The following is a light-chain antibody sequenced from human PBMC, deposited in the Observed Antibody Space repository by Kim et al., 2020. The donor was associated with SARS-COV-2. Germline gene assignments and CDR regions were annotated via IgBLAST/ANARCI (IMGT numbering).Light chain of an antibody. CDR2: QDN. Sequence: SYELTQPPSVSVSPGQTASITCSGDKLGDKYTCLYQQKPGQSPVLVIYQDNKRPSGIPERFSGSNSGNTATLTISGTQAMDEADYFCQAWDSSTVVFGGG. CDR1: KLGDKY. V-gene: IGLV3-1*01. J-gene: IGLJ2*01. CDR3: QAWDSSTVV.